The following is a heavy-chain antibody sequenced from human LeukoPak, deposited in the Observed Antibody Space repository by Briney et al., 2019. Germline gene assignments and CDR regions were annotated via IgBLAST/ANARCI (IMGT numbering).Heavy chain of an antibody. D-gene: IGHD5-12*01. V-gene: IGHV3-33*01. J-gene: IGHJ4*02. CDR2: IWYDGSEK. CDR3: ARDQAWLGFDY. CDR1: GFTFSSYA. Sequence: PGRSLRLSCAGSGFTFSSYALHWVRQAPGKGLEWVVVIWYDGSEKYYTDSVKGRFTISRDNSKNTLYLQMNSLRADDTAVYYCARDQAWLGFDYWGQGTLVTVSS.